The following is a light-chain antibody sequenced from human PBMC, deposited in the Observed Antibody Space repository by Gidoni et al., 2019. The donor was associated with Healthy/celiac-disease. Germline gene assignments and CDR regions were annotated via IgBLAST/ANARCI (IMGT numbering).Light chain of an antibody. Sequence: EIVTTQSPATLSVSPGERATLSCRASQRVSSNLAWYQQEPGQAPRPLIYGASTRATGIPARFSGSGSGTEFTLTIGRLQAEEFGVYYCQQYNNWPGFTFGPXTKVDIK. CDR1: QRVSSN. CDR2: GAS. CDR3: QQYNNWPGFT. V-gene: IGKV3-15*01. J-gene: IGKJ3*01.